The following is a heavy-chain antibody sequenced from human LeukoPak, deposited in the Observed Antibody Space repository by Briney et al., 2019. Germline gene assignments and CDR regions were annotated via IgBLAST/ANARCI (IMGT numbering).Heavy chain of an antibody. CDR3: ARPMFSGFWNALDI. CDR1: GGSISSSRYY. V-gene: IGHV4-39*01. CDR2: IYYGGST. Sequence: SETLSLTCTGSGGSISSSRYYWAWIRQPPGKGLEWIGSIYYGGSTYYNPSLKSRVTVSADTSKNQFSLRLSSVTAADTAVYYCARPMFSGFWNALDIWGQGTMVTVSS. J-gene: IGHJ3*02. D-gene: IGHD3-3*01.